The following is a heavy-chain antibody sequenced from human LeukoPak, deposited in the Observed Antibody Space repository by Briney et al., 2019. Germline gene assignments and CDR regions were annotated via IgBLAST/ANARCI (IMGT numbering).Heavy chain of an antibody. CDR1: GFTFSSYA. V-gene: IGHV3-23*01. CDR3: AKALNFMVRGAYDY. Sequence: PGGSLRLSCAAYGFTFSSYAMSWVRQAPGKGLEWVSAISGSGGSTYYADSVKGRFTISRDNSKYTLYLQMNSLRAEDTAVYYCAKALNFMVRGAYDYWGQGTLVTVSS. J-gene: IGHJ4*02. CDR2: ISGSGGST. D-gene: IGHD3-10*01.